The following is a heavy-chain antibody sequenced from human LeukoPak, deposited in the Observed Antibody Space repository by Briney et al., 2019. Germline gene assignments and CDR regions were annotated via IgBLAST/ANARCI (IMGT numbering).Heavy chain of an antibody. D-gene: IGHD3-9*01. CDR2: IKQDGSEK. CDR3: AKNGDVLRYFDWSYYYMDV. Sequence: GGSLRLSCAASGFTFDDYGMSWVRQAPGKGLEWVANIKQDGSEKYYVDSVKGRFTISRDNSKNTLYLQMNSLRAEDTAVYYCAKNGDVLRYFDWSYYYMDVWGKGTTVTISS. CDR1: GFTFDDYG. V-gene: IGHV3-7*01. J-gene: IGHJ6*03.